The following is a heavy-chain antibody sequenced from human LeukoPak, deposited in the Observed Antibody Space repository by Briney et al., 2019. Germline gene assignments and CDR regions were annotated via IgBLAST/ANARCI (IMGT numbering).Heavy chain of an antibody. J-gene: IGHJ4*02. CDR2: IYSGGST. V-gene: IGHV3-53*01. D-gene: IGHD2-15*01. CDR3: ARGPCSGGSCYDY. Sequence: GGSLRLSCAASGFTFSSNYMSWVRQAPGKGLEGVSVIYSGGSTYYADSVKGRFTISRDNSKNTLYLQMNSLRAEDTAVYYCARGPCSGGSCYDYWGQGTLVTVSS. CDR1: GFTFSSNY.